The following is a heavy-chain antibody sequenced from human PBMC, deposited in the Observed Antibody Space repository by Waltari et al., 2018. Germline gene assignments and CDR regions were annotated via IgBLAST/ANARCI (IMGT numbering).Heavy chain of an antibody. V-gene: IGHV4-61*02. J-gene: IGHJ3*02. CDR1: GGSISSGSYY. CDR2: IYTSGIT. Sequence: QVQLQESGPGLVKPSQTLSLTCTVSGGSISSGSYYWGWIRQPAGKGLEWIGRIYTSGITNYTPSLKGRVTISVDTSKNQFSLKLSSVTAADTAVYYCARDRSGYYYDSVDIWGQGTMVTVSS. CDR3: ARDRSGYYYDSVDI. D-gene: IGHD3-22*01.